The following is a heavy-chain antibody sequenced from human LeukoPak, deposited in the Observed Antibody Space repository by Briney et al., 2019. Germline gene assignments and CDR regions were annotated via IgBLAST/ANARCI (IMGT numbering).Heavy chain of an antibody. V-gene: IGHV3-15*01. CDR1: GFTFGNAW. J-gene: IGHJ4*02. D-gene: IGHD2-2*01. CDR2: IYSKTDGGTT. CDR3: TTMPLGYCSSASCYAPSDY. Sequence: NPGGSLRLSCAASGFTFGNAWMSWVRQAPGKGLEWVGRIYSKTDGGTTDYATPVKGRFTISRDDSKNTMYLQMNSLKTEDTAVYYCTTMPLGYCSSASCYAPSDYWGQGTLVTVSS.